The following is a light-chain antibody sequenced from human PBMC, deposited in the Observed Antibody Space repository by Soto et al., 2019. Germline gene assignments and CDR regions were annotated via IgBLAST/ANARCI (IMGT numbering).Light chain of an antibody. CDR3: QQSYSTPAT. CDR1: QNISSY. Sequence: DIQMTQSPSSLSASVRDRVTITCRASQNISSYLNWYQQKPGKAPKLLIYAASSLQSGVPSSFNGSGSGTDFTLTISSLQPEDFATYYCQQSYSTPATFGQGTKVEI. V-gene: IGKV1-39*01. J-gene: IGKJ2*01. CDR2: AAS.